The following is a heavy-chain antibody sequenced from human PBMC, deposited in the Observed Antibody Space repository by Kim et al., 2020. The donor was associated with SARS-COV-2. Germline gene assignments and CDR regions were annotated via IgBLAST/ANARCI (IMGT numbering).Heavy chain of an antibody. CDR3: ARSVYCSSTSCFYGMDV. Sequence: SVKGRVTISSEDAKSSLSLQMSSLRAEDTAVYYCARSVYCSSTSCFYGMDVWGQGTTVTVSS. J-gene: IGHJ6*02. D-gene: IGHD2-2*01. V-gene: IGHV3-48*03.